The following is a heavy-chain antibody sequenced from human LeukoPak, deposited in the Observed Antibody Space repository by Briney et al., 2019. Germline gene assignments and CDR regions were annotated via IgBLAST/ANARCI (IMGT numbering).Heavy chain of an antibody. Sequence: GASVKVSCTGSGYTFSTYGINWVRQAPGQGLEWMGWINTNNGNTNYAQKFQGRVTMTRDTSTSTAYLELRSLGSDDTAVYYCARKGCFHNCYLFYYWGQGALVTVSS. V-gene: IGHV1-18*01. CDR3: ARKGCFHNCYLFYY. D-gene: IGHD1-20*01. CDR2: INTNNGNT. J-gene: IGHJ4*02. CDR1: GYTFSTYG.